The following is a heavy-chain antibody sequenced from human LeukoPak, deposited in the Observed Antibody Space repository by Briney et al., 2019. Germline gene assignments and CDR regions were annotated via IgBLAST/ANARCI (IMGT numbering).Heavy chain of an antibody. CDR3: ARDRGYCSSTSCSDAFDI. Sequence: SETLSLTCTVSGGSISSSSYYWGWIRQPPGKGLEWIGSIYYSGSTYYNPSLKSRVTISVDTSKNQFSLKLSSVTAADTAVYYCARDRGYCSSTSCSDAFDIWGQGTMVTVSS. V-gene: IGHV4-39*02. CDR1: GGSISSSSYY. CDR2: IYYSGST. J-gene: IGHJ3*02. D-gene: IGHD2-2*01.